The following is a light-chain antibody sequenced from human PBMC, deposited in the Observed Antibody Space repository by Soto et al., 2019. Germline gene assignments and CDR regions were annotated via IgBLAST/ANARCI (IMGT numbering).Light chain of an antibody. CDR3: QAWDSSTYV. V-gene: IGLV3-1*01. CDR1: KLGDKY. J-gene: IGLJ1*01. CDR2: QDN. Sequence: SYELTQPSSVSVSPGQTASITCSGEKLGDKYACWYQQKPGQSPVLVIYQDNKRPSGIPERFSGSNSGNTATLTISGTQAMDEAYYSCQAWDSSTYVFGTGTKVTVL.